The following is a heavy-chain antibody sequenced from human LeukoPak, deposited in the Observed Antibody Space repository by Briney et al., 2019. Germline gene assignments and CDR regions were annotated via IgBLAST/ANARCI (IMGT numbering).Heavy chain of an antibody. CDR3: ARSNPLGGWYVI. D-gene: IGHD6-19*01. V-gene: IGHV4-39*07. Sequence: SETLSLTCTVSGGSISSSNYYWGWIRQPPGEGLEWIVSISYSGSTYYNPSVKSRVAISRDTSKNQFSLSLNSVTAADTAVYYCARSNPLGGWYVIWGQGTLVTVSS. CDR2: ISYSGST. J-gene: IGHJ4*02. CDR1: GGSISSSNYY.